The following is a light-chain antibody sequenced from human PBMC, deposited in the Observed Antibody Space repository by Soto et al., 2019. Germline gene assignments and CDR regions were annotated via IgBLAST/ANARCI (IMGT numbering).Light chain of an antibody. V-gene: IGKV1-13*02. CDR1: QGISSA. CDR2: DVS. J-gene: IGKJ5*01. CDR3: RQAKPVPLT. Sequence: AIQLTQSPSSLSASVGDRVTITCRASQGISSAFAWSQPRPGKVPKLLIYDVSNLQSGVPPRFSCSRSGTDFTLTISSLQPEDFATYYCRQAKPVPLTFGQGTRLEVK.